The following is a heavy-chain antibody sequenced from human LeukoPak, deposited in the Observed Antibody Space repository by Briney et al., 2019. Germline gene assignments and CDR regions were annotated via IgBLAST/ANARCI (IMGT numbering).Heavy chain of an antibody. CDR3: AANWETDAFDI. D-gene: IGHD7-27*01. CDR1: GGSFSGYY. CDR2: IYTSGST. V-gene: IGHV4-59*10. Sequence: SETLSLTCAVYGGSFSGYYWSWIRQPAGKGLEWIGRIYTSGSTNYNPSLKSRVTMSVDTSKNQFSLKLSSVTAADTAVYYCAANWETDAFDIWGQGTMVTVSS. J-gene: IGHJ3*02.